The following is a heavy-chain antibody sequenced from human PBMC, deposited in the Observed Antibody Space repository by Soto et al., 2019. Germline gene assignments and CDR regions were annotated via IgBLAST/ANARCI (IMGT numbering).Heavy chain of an antibody. CDR1: GGPFSGYY. CDR3: ARGGYYDSSGYYHY. Sequence: SETLSLTCTVSGGPFSGYYWSWIRQPPGKGLEWIGEINQSGGTNYSPSLKSRVTISIDTSKNQFSLKLNSVTAADTAVYYCARGGYYDSSGYYHYWGQGTLVTVSS. J-gene: IGHJ4*02. D-gene: IGHD3-22*01. V-gene: IGHV4-34*01. CDR2: INQSGGT.